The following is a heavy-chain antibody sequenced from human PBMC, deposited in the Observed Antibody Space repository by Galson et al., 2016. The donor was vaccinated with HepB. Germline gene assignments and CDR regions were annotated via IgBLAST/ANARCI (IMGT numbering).Heavy chain of an antibody. CDR3: GRERGPYHTTDV. D-gene: IGHD1-14*01. Sequence: SLRLSCAASGFTVDNSYIIWVRQAPGKVLDYVSIIYSGTNSHYADSVKGRFTISRDSYRNTVYLQMNSLRVEDTAVYYCGRERGPYHTTDVWGQGTTVTVSS. CDR2: IYSGTNS. CDR1: GFTVDNSY. V-gene: IGHV3-53*01. J-gene: IGHJ6*02.